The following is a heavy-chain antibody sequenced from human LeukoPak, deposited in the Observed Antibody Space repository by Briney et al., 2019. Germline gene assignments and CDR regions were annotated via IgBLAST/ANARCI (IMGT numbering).Heavy chain of an antibody. V-gene: IGHV3-23*01. J-gene: IGHJ4*02. D-gene: IGHD4-17*01. CDR2: IRGSDGST. CDR1: GFTFSTYA. CDR3: AKDVYGDYGGLDY. Sequence: PGGSLRLSCAASGFTFSTYAMSWVRQAPGKGLEWVSSIRGSDGSTYYADSVKGRFAISRDNSKNTLHLQMNSLRAEDTAVYYCAKDVYGDYGGLDYWGQGTLVTVSS.